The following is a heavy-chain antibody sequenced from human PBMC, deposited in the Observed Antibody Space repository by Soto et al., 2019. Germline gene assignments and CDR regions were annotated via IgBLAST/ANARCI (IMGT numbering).Heavy chain of an antibody. V-gene: IGHV3-21*01. CDR1: GFTFSSYS. CDR3: AREGITMVRGARSGFDY. Sequence: EVQLVESGGGLVKPGGSLRLSCAASGFTFSSYSMNWVRQAPGKGLEWVSSISSSSSYIYYADSVKGRFTISRDNAKNSLYLQMNSLRAEDTAVYYCAREGITMVRGARSGFDYWGQGTLVTVSS. CDR2: ISSSSSYI. J-gene: IGHJ4*02. D-gene: IGHD3-10*01.